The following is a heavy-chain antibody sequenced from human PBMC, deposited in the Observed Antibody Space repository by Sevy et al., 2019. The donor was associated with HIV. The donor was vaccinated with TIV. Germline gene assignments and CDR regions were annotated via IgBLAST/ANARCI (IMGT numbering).Heavy chain of an antibody. CDR1: GFTFNNYG. Sequence: GGSLRLSCAVSGFTFNNYGMHWVRQAPGKGLEWVAVLSHDGTNEYYADSVRGRFTISRDSSRTTLFLQMNSLRVEDMAVYYCAKVTDNWNDSLGFDYWGQGTLVTVSS. D-gene: IGHD1-1*01. V-gene: IGHV3-30*18. CDR2: LSHDGTNE. CDR3: AKVTDNWNDSLGFDY. J-gene: IGHJ4*02.